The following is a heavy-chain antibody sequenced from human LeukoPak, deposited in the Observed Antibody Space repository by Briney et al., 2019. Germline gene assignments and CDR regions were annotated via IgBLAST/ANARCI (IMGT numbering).Heavy chain of an antibody. Sequence: PSETLSLTCTVSGGSISSYYWSWIRQPPGKGLEWIGYIYYSGSTNYNPSLKSRVTISVDTSKNQFSLKLSSVTAADTAVYYCARVEMATIRYYGMDVWGQGTTVTVSS. D-gene: IGHD5-24*01. CDR1: GGSISSYY. CDR2: IYYSGST. V-gene: IGHV4-59*08. CDR3: ARVEMATIRYYGMDV. J-gene: IGHJ6*02.